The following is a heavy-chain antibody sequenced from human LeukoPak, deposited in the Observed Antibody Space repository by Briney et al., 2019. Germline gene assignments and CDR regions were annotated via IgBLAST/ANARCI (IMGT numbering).Heavy chain of an antibody. Sequence: SQTLSLTCTVSGGSISSGSYFWTWIRQPAGKGLEWIGRMYTTGSTNYNPSLKSRVTISIDTSKNQFSLKLSSVTAADTAVYYCARIPGVYSSTTDVWGKGTTVTVSS. CDR2: MYTTGST. D-gene: IGHD6-13*01. V-gene: IGHV4-61*02. CDR1: GGSISSGSYF. CDR3: ARIPGVYSSTTDV. J-gene: IGHJ6*04.